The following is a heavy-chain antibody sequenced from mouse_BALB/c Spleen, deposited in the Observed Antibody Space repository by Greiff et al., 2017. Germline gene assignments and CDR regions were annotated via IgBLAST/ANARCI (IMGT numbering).Heavy chain of an antibody. CDR2: ISSGSSTI. Sequence: EVQGVESGGGLVQPGGSRKLSCAASGFTFSSFGMHWVRQAPEKGLEWVAYISSGSSTIYYADTVKGRFTISRDNPKNTLFLQMTSLRSEDTAMYYCARGRPVYFDYWGRGTTLTVSS. V-gene: IGHV5-17*02. CDR1: GFTFSSFG. CDR3: ARGRPVYFDY. J-gene: IGHJ2*01.